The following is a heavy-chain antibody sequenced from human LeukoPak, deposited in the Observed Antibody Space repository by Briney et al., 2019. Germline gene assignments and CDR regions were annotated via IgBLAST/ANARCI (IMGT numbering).Heavy chain of an antibody. D-gene: IGHD3-9*01. CDR3: ARGRDYDFLTGYYIWNDYFDY. CDR2: INPNSGGT. CDR1: GYTFTGYY. J-gene: IGHJ4*02. Sequence: ASVKVSCKASGYTFTGYYMHWVRQAPGQGLEWMGWINPNSGGTNYAQKFQGRVTMTRDTSISTAYMELSRLRSDDTAVYYCARGRDYDFLTGYYIWNDYFDYWGQGTLVTVSS. V-gene: IGHV1-2*02.